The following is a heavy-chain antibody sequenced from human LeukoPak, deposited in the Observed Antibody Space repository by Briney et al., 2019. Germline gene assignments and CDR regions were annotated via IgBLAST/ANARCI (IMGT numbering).Heavy chain of an antibody. J-gene: IGHJ4*02. CDR3: ARVLRFYFDTTGYYFDH. CDR2: MYYRGSA. CDR1: GDSVSSVDYY. D-gene: IGHD3-22*01. Sequence: SETLSLTCAVSGDSVSSVDYYWGWVRQSPGKGLQWIGYMYYRGSAYYSPSLESRLSISIDTSKNQFSLKLRSVTAADTAVYYCARVLRFYFDTTGYYFDHWGQGALVTASS. V-gene: IGHV4-30-4*01.